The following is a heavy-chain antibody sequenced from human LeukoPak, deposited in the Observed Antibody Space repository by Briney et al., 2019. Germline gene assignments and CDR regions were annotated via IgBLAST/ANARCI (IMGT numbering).Heavy chain of an antibody. CDR2: IIPIFGTA. Sequence: ASVKVSCKASGGTFSSYAISWVRQAPGQGLEWMGGIIPIFGTANYAQKFQGRVTITTDESTSTAYMELSSLRSEDTAVYYCARNSHYDFWSGYWFDPWGQGTLVTVSS. CDR1: GGTFSSYA. CDR3: ARNSHYDFWSGYWFDP. J-gene: IGHJ5*02. D-gene: IGHD3-3*01. V-gene: IGHV1-69*05.